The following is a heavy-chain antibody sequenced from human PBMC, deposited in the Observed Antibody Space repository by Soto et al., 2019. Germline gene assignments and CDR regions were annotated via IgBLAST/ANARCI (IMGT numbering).Heavy chain of an antibody. Sequence: QVQLQESGPGLVKPSETLSLTCTVSGGSLSSYYWSWIRQPPGKGLEWIGYIYYSGSTNYNPSLKSRVTISVDTSKNQFSLKLSSVTAADTAVYYCARLGTDCGYYVWYFDRWGRGTLVNVSS. CDR3: ARLGTDCGYYVWYFDR. CDR2: IYYSGST. J-gene: IGHJ2*01. V-gene: IGHV4-59*01. D-gene: IGHD3-22*01. CDR1: GGSLSSYY.